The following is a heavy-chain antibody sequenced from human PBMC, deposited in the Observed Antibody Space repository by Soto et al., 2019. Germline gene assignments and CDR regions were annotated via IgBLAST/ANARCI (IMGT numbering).Heavy chain of an antibody. CDR1: GLTYSDYS. CDR2: ISPSGSPL. Sequence: EVKLVQSGGASVQSGGSLRLACAVSGLTYSDYSMNWVRQAPGKGLEWISYISPSGSPLYYADSVKGRFTISRDNAKNSLFRHMNRLRGEDTAVYYCATGHGHNWNDFWGQGTVVTVSS. CDR3: ATGHGHNWNDF. V-gene: IGHV3-48*01. J-gene: IGHJ5*01.